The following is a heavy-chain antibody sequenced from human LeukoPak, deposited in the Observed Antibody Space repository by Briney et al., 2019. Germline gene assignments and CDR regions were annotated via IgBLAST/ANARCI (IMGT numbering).Heavy chain of an antibody. CDR3: ARGPSSLDAFDI. CDR2: INTNTGNP. CDR1: GYTFTGYA. V-gene: IGHV7-4-1*02. J-gene: IGHJ3*02. Sequence: ASVKVSCKASGYTFTGYAMNWVRQAPGQGLEWMGWINTNTGNPTYAQGFTGRFVFSLDNSVSTACLQIRSLKAEDTAVYYCARGPSSLDAFDIWGQGTMVTVSS. D-gene: IGHD2/OR15-2a*01.